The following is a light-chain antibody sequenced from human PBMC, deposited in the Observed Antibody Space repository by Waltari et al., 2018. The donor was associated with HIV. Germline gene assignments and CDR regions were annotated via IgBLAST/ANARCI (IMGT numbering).Light chain of an antibody. Sequence: QSVLTQPPSVSEAPRQRVTISCSGSSPNIGNNAVNWYQHLPGKAPKLLIYYDDLLPSGVSDRFSGSKSGTSASLAISGLQSEDEGDYYCAAWDDSLNGVVFGGGTKLTVL. CDR3: AAWDDSLNGVV. CDR2: YDD. CDR1: SPNIGNNA. V-gene: IGLV1-36*01. J-gene: IGLJ2*01.